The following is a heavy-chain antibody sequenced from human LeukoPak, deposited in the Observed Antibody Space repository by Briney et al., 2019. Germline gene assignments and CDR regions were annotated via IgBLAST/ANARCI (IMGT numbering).Heavy chain of an antibody. Sequence: GESLKISCKASGSRFTSYWIGGLREMPGKVLEWVGIIYPSDSDARYSPSFQGEATISAEKSINTSFLQWSSLKASDAAMYYCARRNYDILTGYYNDYFDYWGQGTLVTVSS. CDR1: GSRFTSYW. D-gene: IGHD3-9*01. V-gene: IGHV5-51*01. CDR2: IYPSDSDA. CDR3: ARRNYDILTGYYNDYFDY. J-gene: IGHJ4*02.